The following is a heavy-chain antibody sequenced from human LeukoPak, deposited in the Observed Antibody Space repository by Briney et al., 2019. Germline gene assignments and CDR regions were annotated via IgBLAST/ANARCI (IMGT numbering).Heavy chain of an antibody. CDR2: IYHSGST. Sequence: SETLSLTCTVSGGSISSGGYYWSWIRQPPGKGLEWIGYIYHSGSTYYNPSLKSRVTISVDRSKNQFSLKLSSVTAADTAVYYCARDPRVVVTPTDVGYWGQGILVTVSS. CDR3: ARDPRVVVTPTDVGY. CDR1: GGSISSGGYY. J-gene: IGHJ4*02. D-gene: IGHD2-15*01. V-gene: IGHV4-30-2*01.